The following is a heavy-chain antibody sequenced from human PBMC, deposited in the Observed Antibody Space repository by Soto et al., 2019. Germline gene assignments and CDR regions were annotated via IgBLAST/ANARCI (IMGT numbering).Heavy chain of an antibody. V-gene: IGHV3-23*01. CDR1: GFTFSSYA. CDR2: ISGSGGST. D-gene: IGHD4-17*01. CDR3: AKSLKPYGDYFTLFDY. Sequence: EVQLLESGGGLVQPGGSLRLSCAASGFTFSSYAMSWVRQAPGKGLEWVSAISGSGGSTYYADSVKGRFTISRDNSKNTLYLQMNSLRAEDTAVYYCAKSLKPYGDYFTLFDYWGQGTLVTVSS. J-gene: IGHJ4*02.